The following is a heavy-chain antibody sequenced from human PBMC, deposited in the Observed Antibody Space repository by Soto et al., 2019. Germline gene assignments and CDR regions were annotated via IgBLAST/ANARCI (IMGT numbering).Heavy chain of an antibody. J-gene: IGHJ5*02. CDR3: ARAKRDSSGYYFGYNWFDP. CDR2: IYYSGST. CDR1: GGSISSGDYY. D-gene: IGHD3-22*01. Sequence: SETLSLTCTVSGGSISSGDYYWSWIRQPPGKGLEWIGYIYYSGSTYYNPSLKSRVTISVDTSKNQFSLKLSPVTAADTAVYYCARAKRDSSGYYFGYNWFDPWGQGTLVTVSS. V-gene: IGHV4-30-4*01.